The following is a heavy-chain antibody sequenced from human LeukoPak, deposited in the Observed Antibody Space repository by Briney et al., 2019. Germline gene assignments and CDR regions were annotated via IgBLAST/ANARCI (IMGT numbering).Heavy chain of an antibody. CDR1: GYRFTIYG. J-gene: IGHJ4*02. V-gene: IGHV1-18*01. CDR2: ISANNGNT. D-gene: IGHD3-9*01. CDR3: ARGGFDWLLSLDY. Sequence: ASVKVSCKASGYRFTIYGISWVRQAPGQGLEWMGWISANNGNTNYAQKFQDRVTMTTDTSTSTAYMELRSLRSDDTAVFYCARGGFDWLLSLDYWGQGTLVTVSS.